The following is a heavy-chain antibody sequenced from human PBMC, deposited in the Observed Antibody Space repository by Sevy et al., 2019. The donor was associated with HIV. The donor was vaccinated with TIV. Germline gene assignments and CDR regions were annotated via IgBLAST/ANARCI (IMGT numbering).Heavy chain of an antibody. CDR3: ARDRSGYCGGDCYPHY. D-gene: IGHD2-21*02. Sequence: GGSLRLSCAVSGFNFNIYSMSWVRQAPGKGLEWVSTLSFGCGKINYADSVKGRFIISRDDSKNTLYLQMNSLRAEDTAVYYCARDRSGYCGGDCYPHYWGQGILVTVSS. V-gene: IGHV3-23*01. CDR2: LSFGCGKI. J-gene: IGHJ4*02. CDR1: GFNFNIYS.